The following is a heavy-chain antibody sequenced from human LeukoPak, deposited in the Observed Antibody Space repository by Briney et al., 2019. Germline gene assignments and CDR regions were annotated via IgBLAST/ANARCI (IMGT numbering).Heavy chain of an antibody. D-gene: IGHD2-2*01. CDR3: ARVECSSTSCYDYDYYGMDV. J-gene: IGHJ6*02. Sequence: SETLSLTCTVSGGSISSYYWSWIRQPPGKGLEWGGYIYYSGSNNSNPSLKRRTTISVDTSKNQFSLKLSSVTAADTAGYYCARVECSSTSCYDYDYYGMDVWGQGTTVTVSS. CDR1: GGSISSYY. CDR2: IYYSGSN. V-gene: IGHV4-59*01.